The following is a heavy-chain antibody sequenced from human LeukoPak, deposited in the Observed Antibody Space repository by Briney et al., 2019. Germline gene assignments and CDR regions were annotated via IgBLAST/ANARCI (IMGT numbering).Heavy chain of an antibody. CDR2: IFYSGST. Sequence: PSGTLSLTCAVSGGSISSYHWNWIRQPPGKGLEWIGYIFYSGSTNYNPSLKSRVTISVDTAKNQFSLRLSSVTAADTAIYYCARRPGTVSLDYWGQGTLVTVSS. D-gene: IGHD3-10*01. CDR3: ARRPGTVSLDY. V-gene: IGHV4-59*08. CDR1: GGSISSYH. J-gene: IGHJ4*02.